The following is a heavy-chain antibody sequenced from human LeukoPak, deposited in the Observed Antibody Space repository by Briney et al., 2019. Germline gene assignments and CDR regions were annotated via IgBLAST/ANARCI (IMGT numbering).Heavy chain of an antibody. J-gene: IGHJ6*03. CDR2: IRYDGSNK. V-gene: IGHV3-30*02. D-gene: IGHD3-3*01. CDR1: GFTFSSYG. CDR3: AKEGHYDFWSGYRVYYYYYMDV. Sequence: GGSLRLSCAASGFTFSSYGMHWVRQAPGKGLEWVAFIRYDGSNKYYADSVKGRFTISRDNSKNTLYLQMNSLRAEDTAVYYCAKEGHYDFWSGYRVYYYYYMDVWGKGTTVTVSS.